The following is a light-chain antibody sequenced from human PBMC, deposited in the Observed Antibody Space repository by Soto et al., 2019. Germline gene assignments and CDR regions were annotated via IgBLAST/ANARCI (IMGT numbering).Light chain of an antibody. CDR1: QSISSY. CDR3: QQSYRAPFT. J-gene: IGKJ2*01. V-gene: IGKV1-39*01. Sequence: DIQMTQSPSSLSASVGDRVTITCRASQSISSYLNWYQQKPGKPPNLLISDASNLQSGVPSRFSVGGSGTDFTLTISSLQPEDFASYYCQQSYRAPFTFGQGTKLEIK. CDR2: DAS.